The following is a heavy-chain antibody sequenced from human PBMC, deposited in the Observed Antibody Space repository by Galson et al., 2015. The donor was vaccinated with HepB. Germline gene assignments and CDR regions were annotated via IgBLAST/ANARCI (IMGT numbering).Heavy chain of an antibody. CDR2: IYYSGST. J-gene: IGHJ3*02. CDR3: ARVKGGYGRLDI. V-gene: IGHV4-31*03. Sequence: TLSLTCTVSGGSISSGGYYWSWIRQHPGKGLEWIGYIYYSGSTYYNPSLKSRVTISVDTSKNQFSLKLSSVTAADTAVYYCARVKGGYGRLDIWGQGTMVTVSS. CDR1: GGSISSGGYY. D-gene: IGHD5-12*01.